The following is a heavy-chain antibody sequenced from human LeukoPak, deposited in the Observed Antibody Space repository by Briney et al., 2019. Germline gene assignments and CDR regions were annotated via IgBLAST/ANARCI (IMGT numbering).Heavy chain of an antibody. CDR2: ISGSGGST. Sequence: GGSLRLSCAASGFTFSSYAMSWVRQAPGKGLEWVSAISGSGGSTYYADSVKGRFTISRDNSKNTLYLQMNGLRAEDTAVYYCAKGIDYGGLYYFDYWGQGTLVTVSS. J-gene: IGHJ4*02. CDR3: AKGIDYGGLYYFDY. V-gene: IGHV3-23*01. D-gene: IGHD4-23*01. CDR1: GFTFSSYA.